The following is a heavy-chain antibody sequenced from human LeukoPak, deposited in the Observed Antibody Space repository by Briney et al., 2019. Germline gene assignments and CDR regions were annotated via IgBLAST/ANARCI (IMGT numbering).Heavy chain of an antibody. CDR1: GFTFSSYG. V-gene: IGHV3-30*18. Sequence: GGSLRLSCAASGFTFSSYGMHWVRQAPGKGLEWVAVISYDGSNKYYADSVKGRFTISRDNSKNTLYLQMNSLRAEDTAVYYCAKGSNRVPLRYLDYWGQGTLVAVSS. J-gene: IGHJ4*02. CDR2: ISYDGSNK. D-gene: IGHD3-9*01. CDR3: AKGSNRVPLRYLDY.